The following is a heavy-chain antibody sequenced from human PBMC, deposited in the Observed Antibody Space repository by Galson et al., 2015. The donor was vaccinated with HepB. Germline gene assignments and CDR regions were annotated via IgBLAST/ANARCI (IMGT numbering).Heavy chain of an antibody. CDR1: RFTFDDYA. V-gene: IGHV3-9*01. J-gene: IGHJ4*02. Sequence: SLRLSCAGSRFTFDDYAMHWVRQVPGKGLEWVSGINWNSDNIGYADSEKGRFIISRDNAKNSLSLQMNSLRAEDTAVYYCARIRVSGDYDFWSGFYIPDDYWGQGTLVTVSS. CDR2: INWNSDNI. D-gene: IGHD3-3*01. CDR3: ARIRVSGDYDFWSGFYIPDDY.